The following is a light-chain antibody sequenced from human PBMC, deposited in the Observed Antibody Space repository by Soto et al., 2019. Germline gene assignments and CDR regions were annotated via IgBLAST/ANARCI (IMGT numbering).Light chain of an antibody. CDR1: NIGNKS. CDR3: QVLDRVSESYV. CDR2: DDS. Sequence: SYGLTQPPSVSVARGQTARINCGGFNIGNKSVHWYQQKPGQAPVLVVYDDSDRPSGIPERFSGSNSGNTATLTISRVEAGYEADYYCQVLDRVSESYVFGTGTKGTVL. V-gene: IGLV3-21*02. J-gene: IGLJ1*01.